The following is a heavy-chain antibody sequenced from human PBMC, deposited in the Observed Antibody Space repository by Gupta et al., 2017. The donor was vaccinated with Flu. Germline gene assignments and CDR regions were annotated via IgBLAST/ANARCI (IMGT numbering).Heavy chain of an antibody. D-gene: IGHD1-26*01. V-gene: IGHV3-7*01. J-gene: IGHJ4*02. Sequence: EVQLVESGGGLVQPGGSLRLSCGASGFSFSNYWMSWVRQAPGKGLEWVANINWDGSEKFYVDSVEGRLTVSRDNAKNSLYLQMNSLRAEDTAVYYCVRDIPLVGATYYFDYWGQGTLVTVSS. CDR1: GFSFSNYW. CDR2: INWDGSEK. CDR3: VRDIPLVGATYYFDY.